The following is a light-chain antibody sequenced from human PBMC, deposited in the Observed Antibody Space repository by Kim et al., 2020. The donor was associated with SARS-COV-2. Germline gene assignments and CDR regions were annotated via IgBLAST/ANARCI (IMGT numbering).Light chain of an antibody. J-gene: IGKJ1*01. CDR3: QQYGSSPWT. CDR2: GAS. V-gene: IGKV3-20*01. CDR1: QSVTRNY. Sequence: APGESATPSCRASQSVTRNYLAWYQQKPGQAPRLLIYGASSRATGIPDRFSGSGSGTDFILTISRLEPEDFAVYYCQQYGSSPWTFGQGTKVDIK.